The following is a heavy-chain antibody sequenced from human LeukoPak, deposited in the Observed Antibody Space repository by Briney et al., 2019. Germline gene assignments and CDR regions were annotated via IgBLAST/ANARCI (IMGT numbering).Heavy chain of an antibody. Sequence: PSETLSLTCTVSGGSISSYYWSWIRQPPGKGLEWIGYIYYSGSTNYNPSLKSRVTISVDTSKNQFSLKLSSVTAADTAVYYCARKTMVRGVIWFDPWGQGTLVTVSS. CDR2: IYYSGST. CDR3: ARKTMVRGVIWFDP. J-gene: IGHJ5*02. D-gene: IGHD3-10*01. V-gene: IGHV4-59*08. CDR1: GGSISSYY.